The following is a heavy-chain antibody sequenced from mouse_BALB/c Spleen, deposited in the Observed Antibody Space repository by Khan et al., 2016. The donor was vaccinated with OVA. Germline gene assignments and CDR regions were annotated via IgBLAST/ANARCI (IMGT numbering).Heavy chain of an antibody. Sequence: QLEESGPGLVKPSQSLSLTCTVTGYSITSAYAWNWIRQFPGNKLEWMGYISYSGRTSYNPSLKSRISVTRDTSKNQFFLQLNSVTTEDTATYYCAMGRTYWGQGTLVTVSA. CDR2: ISYSGRT. CDR1: GYSITSAYA. J-gene: IGHJ3*01. V-gene: IGHV3-2*02. D-gene: IGHD4-1*01. CDR3: AMGRTY.